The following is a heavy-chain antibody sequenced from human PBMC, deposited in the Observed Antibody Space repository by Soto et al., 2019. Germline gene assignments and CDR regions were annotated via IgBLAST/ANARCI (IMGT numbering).Heavy chain of an antibody. CDR1: GGTFNSHA. CDR3: ARGAFGGGYYANFDH. Sequence: QVQLVQSGAEVKKPGSSVTVSCKASGGTFNSHAVNWVRRAPGQGLEWMGGFIPVLGTANYAQKFQGRLTITAARSKTTAYMELTSLVSEDTAVYYCARGAFGGGYYANFDHWGQGTLGTVAS. J-gene: IGHJ4*02. CDR2: FIPVLGTA. V-gene: IGHV1-69*06. D-gene: IGHD3-3*01.